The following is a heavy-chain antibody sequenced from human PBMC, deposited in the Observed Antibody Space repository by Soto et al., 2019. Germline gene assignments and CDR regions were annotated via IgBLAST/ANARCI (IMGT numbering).Heavy chain of an antibody. D-gene: IGHD3-10*01. CDR1: GGSISSYY. CDR3: ARQGFGPLHGLVDV. V-gene: IGHV4-59*08. J-gene: IGHJ6*02. Sequence: QVQLQESGPGLVKPSETLSLSCTVSGGSISSYYWSWFRQSPGKRMEWIGYVHHSWGSSYNPSLQSLAPISLHTSNSQLAWKVTSVTATDTAVYYCARQGFGPLHGLVDVWGQGTTVNGSS. CDR2: VHHSWGS.